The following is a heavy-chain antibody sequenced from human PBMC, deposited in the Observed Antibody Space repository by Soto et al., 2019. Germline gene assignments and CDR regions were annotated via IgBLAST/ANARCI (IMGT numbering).Heavy chain of an antibody. CDR1: GYTFTSYY. V-gene: IGHV1-46*01. Sequence: QVQQVQSGAEVKKPGASVKVSCKASGYTFTSYYVHWVRQAPGQGLEWMGIINPSGGSTNYAQKFQGRVTLTRDTSTSTVYMEVSSLKSEDAAIYYWARNLAAGDVWGQGTLVTVSS. CDR2: INPSGGST. J-gene: IGHJ4*02. CDR3: ARNLAAGDV. D-gene: IGHD6-13*01.